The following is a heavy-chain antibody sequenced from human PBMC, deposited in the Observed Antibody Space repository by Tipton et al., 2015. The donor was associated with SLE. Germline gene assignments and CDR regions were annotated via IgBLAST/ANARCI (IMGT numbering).Heavy chain of an antibody. V-gene: IGHV4-59*01. D-gene: IGHD1-14*01. CDR2: IYYSGST. Sequence: TLSLTCTVSGGSISSYYWSWIRQPPGKGLEWIGYIYYSGSTNYNPSLKSRVTISVDTSKNQFSLKLSSVTAADTAVYYCASSTAGLWFDPWGQGTLVTVSS. CDR3: ASSTAGLWFDP. CDR1: GGSISSYY. J-gene: IGHJ5*02.